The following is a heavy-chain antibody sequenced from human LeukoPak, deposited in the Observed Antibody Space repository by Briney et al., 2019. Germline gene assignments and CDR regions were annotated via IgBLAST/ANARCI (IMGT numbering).Heavy chain of an antibody. V-gene: IGHV1-8*01. D-gene: IGHD3-9*01. CDR1: GYTFTSYD. Sequence: ASVKVSCKTSGYTFTSYDINWVRQATGQGLEWLGWMSPNNGDTGYAQKFQGRVTMTTDTSTSTAYMELRSLRSDDTAVYYCAAHYDILTGYRNWFDPWGQGTLVTVSS. J-gene: IGHJ5*02. CDR2: MSPNNGDT. CDR3: AAHYDILTGYRNWFDP.